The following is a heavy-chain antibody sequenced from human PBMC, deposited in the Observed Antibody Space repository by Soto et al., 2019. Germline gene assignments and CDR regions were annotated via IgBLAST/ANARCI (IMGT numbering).Heavy chain of an antibody. CDR2: ISAYNGNT. D-gene: IGHD1-1*01. CDR3: ARDEAYKWNDGGWFDP. J-gene: IGHJ5*02. V-gene: IGHV1-18*01. Sequence: QVQLVQSGAEVKKPGASVKVSCKASGYTFTSYGISWVRQASGQGLEWMGWISAYNGNTKYEQKLQGIVTMTTDTSTSTAYMELRSLRSDDTAVYYCARDEAYKWNDGGWFDPWGQGTLVTVSS. CDR1: GYTFTSYG.